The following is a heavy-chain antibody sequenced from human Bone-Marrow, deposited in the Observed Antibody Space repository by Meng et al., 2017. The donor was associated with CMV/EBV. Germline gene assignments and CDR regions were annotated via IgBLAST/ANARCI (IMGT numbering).Heavy chain of an antibody. CDR1: GGTFSYYA. V-gene: IGHV1-69*10. CDR3: AREGYCSSTSCYGHAFDI. CDR2: IIPIVDFP. J-gene: IGHJ3*02. Sequence: SVKVSCKASGGTFSYYAINWVRQAPGQGLEWMGGIIPIVDFPNYAQKFQGRVTITADKSTSTAYMELSSLRSEDTAVYYCAREGYCSSTSCYGHAFDIWGQGTMVTVSS. D-gene: IGHD2-2*01.